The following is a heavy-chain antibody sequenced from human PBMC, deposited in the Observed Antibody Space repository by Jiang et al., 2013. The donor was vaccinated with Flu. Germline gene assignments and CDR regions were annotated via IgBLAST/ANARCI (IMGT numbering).Heavy chain of an antibody. CDR3: ARDRSNIPAVMDV. J-gene: IGHJ6*02. Sequence: PGLVKPSETLSLTCTVSGGSISSYYWSWIRQPPGKGLEWIGYIYYTGTTNYNPSLKSRVTISGNVSKNQFSLHLTSVTAADTAVYYCARDRSNIPAVMDVWGQGTTVTASS. CDR1: GGSISSYY. V-gene: IGHV4-59*01. D-gene: IGHD2-21*01. CDR2: IYYTGTT.